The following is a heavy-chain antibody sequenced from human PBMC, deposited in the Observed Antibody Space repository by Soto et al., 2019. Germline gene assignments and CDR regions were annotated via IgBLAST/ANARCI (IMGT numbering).Heavy chain of an antibody. Sequence: SETLSLTCTVSGGSPTSGRYHWSWIRHLPGKGLEWIGYIYNSGTTYYNPSLRSRISMSMDTSKNQFSLKLSSVTAADTAVYYCAGPSGCSGGSCVYYFDYWGQGTLVTVSS. D-gene: IGHD2-15*01. V-gene: IGHV4-31*03. CDR3: AGPSGCSGGSCVYYFDY. CDR2: IYNSGTT. J-gene: IGHJ4*02. CDR1: GGSPTSGRYH.